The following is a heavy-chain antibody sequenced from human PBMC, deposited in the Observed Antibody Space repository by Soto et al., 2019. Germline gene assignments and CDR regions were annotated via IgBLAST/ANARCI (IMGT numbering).Heavy chain of an antibody. CDR3: ARLEGYCSGSTCYPGPPDY. CDR1: GFTFSSYG. Sequence: QVQLVESGGGVVQPGKSLRISSAASGFTFSSYGMHWLRQAPGKGLEWVAVIWYDGSKEYYVDSVKGRFTISRDNLKNTLYLQMNSLRAEDTAVYYCARLEGYCSGSTCYPGPPDYWGRGTLVTVSS. D-gene: IGHD2-15*01. V-gene: IGHV3-33*01. CDR2: IWYDGSKE. J-gene: IGHJ4*02.